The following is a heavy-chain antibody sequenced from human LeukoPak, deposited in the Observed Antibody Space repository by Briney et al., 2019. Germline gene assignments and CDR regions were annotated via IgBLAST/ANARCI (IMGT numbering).Heavy chain of an antibody. V-gene: IGHV1-18*04. CDR3: ARDGIGHWFDP. CDR1: VYTLNHYG. Sequence: VASVTVSCKASVYTLNHYGISWVRQAPGQGVEWMGWIHAYNGDTNHAQKFQGRVTMTTHTSTTTADMELGSLRSDDTAVYDWARDGIGHWFDPWGQGTLGTVSS. J-gene: IGHJ5*02. CDR2: IHAYNGDT.